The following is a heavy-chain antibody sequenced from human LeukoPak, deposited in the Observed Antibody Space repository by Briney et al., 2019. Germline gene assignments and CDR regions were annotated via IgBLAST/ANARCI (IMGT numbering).Heavy chain of an antibody. Sequence: GGSLRLSCAASGFSFSNFRMNWVRQAPRKGLEWVSSISSSSNYIYYADSVRGRFTISRDNAKHSVFLQMNSLRAEDTAVYYCARVAYYYESSDYSHFDYWGQGTLVTVSS. CDR2: ISSSSNYI. CDR3: ARVAYYYESSDYSHFDY. V-gene: IGHV3-21*01. D-gene: IGHD3-22*01. J-gene: IGHJ4*02. CDR1: GFSFSNFR.